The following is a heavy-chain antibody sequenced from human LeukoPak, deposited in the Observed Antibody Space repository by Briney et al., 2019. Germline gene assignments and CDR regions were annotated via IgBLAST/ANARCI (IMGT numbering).Heavy chain of an antibody. D-gene: IGHD4-17*01. J-gene: IGHJ4*02. V-gene: IGHV3-30*02. CDR1: GFTFSSYG. CDR3: AKATRGSATVTTFDY. CDR2: IRYDGSNK. Sequence: GGSLRLSCAASGFTFSSYGMHWVRQAPGKGLEWVAFIRYDGSNKYCADSVKGRFTISRDNSKNTLYLQMNSLRAEDTAVYYCAKATRGSATVTTFDYWGQGTLATVSS.